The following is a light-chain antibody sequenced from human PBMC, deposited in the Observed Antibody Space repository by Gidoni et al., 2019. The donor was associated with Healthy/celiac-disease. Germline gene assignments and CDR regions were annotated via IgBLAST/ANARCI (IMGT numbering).Light chain of an antibody. CDR1: QDISNY. CDR2: AAS. CDR3: QQYDNLPLT. V-gene: IGKV1-33*01. Sequence: DIQMTQSPSSLSASVGDRVTITCQASQDISNYLNWYQQKPGKDPKLLIYAASNLETGVPSRFSGSGSGTDFTFTISSLQPEDVATYYCQQYDNLPLTFGGGTKVEIK. J-gene: IGKJ4*01.